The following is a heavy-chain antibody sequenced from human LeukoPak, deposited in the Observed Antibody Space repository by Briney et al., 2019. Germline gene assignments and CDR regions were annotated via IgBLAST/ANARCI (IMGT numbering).Heavy chain of an antibody. CDR2: INPNSGVT. D-gene: IGHD3-10*01. CDR1: GYTFTGYY. J-gene: IGHJ4*02. Sequence: ASVKLSCKASGYTFTGYYMHWVRQAPGQGLEWMGWINPNSGVTNYSQKFQGRVTMTRLTSISTAYMELSRLRCDDTAVYYCARDRFTMVRGVIVITNWGQGTLVTVSS. V-gene: IGHV1-2*02. CDR3: ARDRFTMVRGVIVITN.